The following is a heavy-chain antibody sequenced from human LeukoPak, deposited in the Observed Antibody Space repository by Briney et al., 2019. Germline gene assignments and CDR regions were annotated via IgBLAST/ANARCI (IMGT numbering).Heavy chain of an antibody. J-gene: IGHJ1*01. V-gene: IGHV1-46*01. CDR1: GYTFTIYY. D-gene: IGHD2-15*01. CDR2: ISPSGGTT. CDR3: ARGDCSGGSCLLAEYFQH. Sequence: GASVKVSCKASGYTFTIYYMHWVRQAPGQGLEWMGIISPSGGTTSYAQKFQGRVTMTRDTSTSTLYMELSSLRSEDTAVYYCARGDCSGGSCLLAEYFQHWGQGTLVTVSS.